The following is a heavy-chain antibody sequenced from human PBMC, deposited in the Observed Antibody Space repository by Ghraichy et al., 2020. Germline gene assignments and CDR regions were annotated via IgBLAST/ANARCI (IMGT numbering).Heavy chain of an antibody. CDR1: GFTFSDYY. D-gene: IGHD5-12*01. Sequence: GGSLRLSCAASGFTFSDYYMSWIRQAPGKGLEWVSYITDSTTYSKYADSVKGRFTISRDNAKKSLSLHMNSLRAEDTAVYYCVTFGAYSGYVVYWGQGTLVTVSS. CDR3: VTFGAYSGYVVY. J-gene: IGHJ4*02. CDR2: ITDSTTYS. V-gene: IGHV3-11*06.